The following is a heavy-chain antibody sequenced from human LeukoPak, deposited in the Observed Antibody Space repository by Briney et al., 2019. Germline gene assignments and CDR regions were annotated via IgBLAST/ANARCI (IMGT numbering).Heavy chain of an antibody. CDR2: INPSGGST. V-gene: IGHV1-46*01. D-gene: IGHD5-18*01. CDR1: GYTFTSYY. CDR3: AREQGGYSRSPSKNYFDY. J-gene: IGHJ4*02. Sequence: GASVKVSCKASGYTFTSYYMHWVRQAPGQGLEWMGIINPSGGSTSYAQKFQGRVTMTRDMSTSTVYMELSSLRSEDTAVYYCAREQGGYSRSPSKNYFDYWGQGTLVTVSS.